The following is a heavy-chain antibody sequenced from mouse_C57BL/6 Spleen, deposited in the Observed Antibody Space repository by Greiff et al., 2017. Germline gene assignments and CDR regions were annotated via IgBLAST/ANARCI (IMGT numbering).Heavy chain of an antibody. CDR3: SRRVYGWDFDF. CDR1: GYTFSSYW. Sequence: VQLQQPGAELVKPGASVKMSCKASGYTFSSYWMTWVQQRPGQGLEWIGDICPGSGSTNYNEKVKSKATLTVDKSANTAYMQLSSLTSEDSAVYYCSRRVYGWDFDFWCTGTTVTVSS. V-gene: IGHV1-55*01. J-gene: IGHJ1*03. D-gene: IGHD1-1*01. CDR2: ICPGSGST.